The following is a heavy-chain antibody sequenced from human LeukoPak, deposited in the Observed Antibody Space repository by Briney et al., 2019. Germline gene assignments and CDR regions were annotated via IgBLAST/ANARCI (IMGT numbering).Heavy chain of an antibody. CDR1: GFSFTSNA. Sequence: GRSLRLSCAASGFSFTSNAMHWVRQAPGKGLEWVAVISYDGSDKYYTESVKGRFTISRDKSKNTLFLQMNSLRAEDTAVYYCARGGTEIYYYYYGMDVWGQGTTVTVSS. V-gene: IGHV3-30*04. J-gene: IGHJ6*02. CDR3: ARGGTEIYYYYYGMDV. CDR2: ISYDGSDK.